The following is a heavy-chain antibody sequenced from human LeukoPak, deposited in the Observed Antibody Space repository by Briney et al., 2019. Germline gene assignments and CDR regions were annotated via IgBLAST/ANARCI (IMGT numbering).Heavy chain of an antibody. D-gene: IGHD3-10*01. CDR3: ARAPLWFGETQRPKYYYYMDV. V-gene: IGHV4-59*11. J-gene: IGHJ6*03. Sequence: SETLSLTCTVSGGSISSHYWSWIRQPPGKGLEWIGYIYYSGSTNYNPSLKSRVTISVDTSKKQFSLTLSSVTAADTAVYYCARAPLWFGETQRPKYYYYMDVWGKGTTVTVSS. CDR2: IYYSGST. CDR1: GGSISSHY.